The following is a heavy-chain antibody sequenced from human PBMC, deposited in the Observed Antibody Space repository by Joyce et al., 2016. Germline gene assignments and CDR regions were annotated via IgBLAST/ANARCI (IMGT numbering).Heavy chain of an antibody. D-gene: IGHD4-17*01. CDR3: ARGADGDYISSFDH. V-gene: IGHV1-18*01. Sequence: QGRLVQSGAEVKKPGSSVKVSCRSSGYIFSNYGVNWVRQAPGQGLEWIGWITAYNGYTKYAQKFQGRVTMTTDTYTRTVYMELRRLRSDDTAVYFCARGADGDYISSFDHWGQGTLLTVSS. CDR2: ITAYNGYT. CDR1: GYIFSNYG. J-gene: IGHJ4*02.